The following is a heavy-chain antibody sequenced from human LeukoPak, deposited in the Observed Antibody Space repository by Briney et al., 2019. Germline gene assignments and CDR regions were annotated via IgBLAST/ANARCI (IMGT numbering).Heavy chain of an antibody. CDR1: GGSISSSSYY. D-gene: IGHD4-17*01. CDR3: ARHDYGDQAFFDY. J-gene: IGHJ4*02. Sequence: SETLSLTCTVSGGSISSSSYYWGWIRQPPGKGLEWIGSIYYSGSTYYNPSLKSRVTISVDTSKNQFSLKLSSVTAADTAVYYCARHDYGDQAFFDYGGQGTLVTVSS. CDR2: IYYSGST. V-gene: IGHV4-39*01.